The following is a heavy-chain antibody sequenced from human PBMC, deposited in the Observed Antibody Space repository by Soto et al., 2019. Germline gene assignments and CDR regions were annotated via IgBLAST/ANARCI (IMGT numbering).Heavy chain of an antibody. Sequence: EVQLAESGGGLVQPGGSLRLSCAASGFTFSNYWMHWVRQAPGKGPGWVSRIDTDGRTTDYADSVKGRFTISRDNARNTLYLQTNSLGAEDTALYYCARDLGGYASHWGQGTLITVSS. CDR3: ARDLGGYASH. CDR2: IDTDGRTT. CDR1: GFTFSNYW. D-gene: IGHD3-16*01. V-gene: IGHV3-74*01. J-gene: IGHJ4*02.